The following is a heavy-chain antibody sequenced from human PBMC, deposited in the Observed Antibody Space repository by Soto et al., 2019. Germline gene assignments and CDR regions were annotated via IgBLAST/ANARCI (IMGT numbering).Heavy chain of an antibody. V-gene: IGHV4-61*05. J-gene: IGHJ5*02. CDR2: IYYSGST. CDR3: AKGYDWFDP. Sequence: PSETLSLTCTVSGGSISSSSYYWGWIRQPPGKGLEWIGYIYYSGSTNYNPSLKSRVTLSLDTSKNQFSLKVSSVTAADTAVYYCAKGYDWFDPWGQGTLVTVSS. CDR1: GGSISSSSYY. D-gene: IGHD5-12*01.